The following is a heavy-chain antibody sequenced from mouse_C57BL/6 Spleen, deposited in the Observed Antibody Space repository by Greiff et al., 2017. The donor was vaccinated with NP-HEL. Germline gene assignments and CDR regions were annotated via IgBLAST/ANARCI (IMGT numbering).Heavy chain of an antibody. V-gene: IGHV5-17*01. CDR2: ISSGSSTI. CDR3: ATLYYYGSSLYYYAMDY. D-gene: IGHD1-1*01. Sequence: DVQLVESGGGLVKPGGSLKLSCAASGFTFSDYGMHWVRQAPEKGLEWVAYISSGSSTIYYADTVKGRFTISRDNAKNTLFLQMTSLRSEDTAMYYCATLYYYGSSLYYYAMDYWGQGTSVTVSS. CDR1: GFTFSDYG. J-gene: IGHJ4*01.